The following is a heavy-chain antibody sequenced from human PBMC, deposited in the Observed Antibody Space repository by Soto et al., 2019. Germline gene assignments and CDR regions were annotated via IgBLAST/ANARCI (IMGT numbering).Heavy chain of an antibody. CDR3: ARGWEYDSNDYYYAY. J-gene: IGHJ4*02. D-gene: IGHD3-22*01. V-gene: IGHV1-69*01. CDR1: GGTFSRHA. CDR2: IIPIFGTA. Sequence: QVQLVQSGAEVRKPGSSVKVSCKASGGTFSRHAISWVRQAPGQGLEWMGGIIPIFGTANHAQKFQGRVTIIADESTSTVYMEFSSLRSEDTAMDYCARGWEYDSNDYYYAYWGQGTLVIVSS.